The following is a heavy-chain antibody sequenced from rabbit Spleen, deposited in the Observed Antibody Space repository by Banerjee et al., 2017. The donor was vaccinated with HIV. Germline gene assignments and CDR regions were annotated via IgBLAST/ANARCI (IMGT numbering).Heavy chain of an antibody. J-gene: IGHJ4*01. V-gene: IGHV1S43*01. Sequence: QSLEESGGGLVKPGASLTLTCKASGIDFSRYYDMCWFRQAPGKGLEWIGYIDPVFGITYYASWVNGRFSISRENAQNTVFLQMTSLTAADTATYFCARDGAGGSYFALWGPGTLVTVS. CDR1: GIDFSRYYD. CDR3: ARDGAGGSYFAL. CDR2: IDPVFGIT. D-gene: IGHD8-1*01.